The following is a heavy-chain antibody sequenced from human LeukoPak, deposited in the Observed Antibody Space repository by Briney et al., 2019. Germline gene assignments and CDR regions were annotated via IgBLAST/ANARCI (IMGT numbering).Heavy chain of an antibody. J-gene: IGHJ6*03. D-gene: IGHD1-1*01. CDR2: INWNGGST. CDR1: GFTFDDYG. V-gene: IGHV3-20*04. CDR3: ARDLTAPLDHWTYYYYMDV. Sequence: GGSLRLSCAAAGFTFDDYGMSWVRQAPGKGLEWVSGINWNGGSTGYEDSVKGRFTISRDNAKNSLYLQMNSLRAEDTTLYYCARDLTAPLDHWTYYYYMDVWGKGTTVTVSS.